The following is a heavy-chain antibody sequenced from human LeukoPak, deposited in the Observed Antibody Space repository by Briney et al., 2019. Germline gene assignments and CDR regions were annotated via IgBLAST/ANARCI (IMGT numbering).Heavy chain of an antibody. Sequence: GGSLRLSWAASGFTFSRYGMHWVRQAPGKGLEWVAFIRYDGSNKYYADSVKGRFTISRDNSKNTLYLQMNSLRAEDTAVYYCARGGRLRFLEWSTDAFDIWGQGTKVTVSS. CDR2: IRYDGSNK. J-gene: IGHJ3*02. V-gene: IGHV3-30*02. D-gene: IGHD3-3*01. CDR3: ARGGRLRFLEWSTDAFDI. CDR1: GFTFSRYG.